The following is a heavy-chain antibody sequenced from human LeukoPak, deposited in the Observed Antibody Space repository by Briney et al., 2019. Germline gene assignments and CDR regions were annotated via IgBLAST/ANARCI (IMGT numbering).Heavy chain of an antibody. J-gene: IGHJ4*02. D-gene: IGHD5-24*01. V-gene: IGHV3-74*01. Sequence: GGSLRLSCAASGFTFNTYVMHWVRQAPGKVLVWVARIETDGKTTTYADSVKGRFTISRDNAKNMLYVQMNSLRAEDTAVYYCVRDKDGYNFWGQGTLVSVSS. CDR1: GFTFNTYV. CDR3: VRDKDGYNF. CDR2: IETDGKTT.